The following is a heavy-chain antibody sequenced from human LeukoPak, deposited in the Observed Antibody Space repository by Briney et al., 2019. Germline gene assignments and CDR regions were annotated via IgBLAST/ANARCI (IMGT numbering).Heavy chain of an antibody. D-gene: IGHD5-18*01. CDR2: INHSGST. CDR3: ARGNSYGYRIVDY. J-gene: IGHJ4*02. V-gene: IGHV4-34*01. Sequence: SETLSLTCAVYGGSFSGYYWSWIRQPPGKGLEWSGEINHSGSTNYNPSLKSRVTISVDTSKNQFSLKLSSVTAADTAVYYCARGNSYGYRIVDYWGQGTLVTVSS. CDR1: GGSFSGYY.